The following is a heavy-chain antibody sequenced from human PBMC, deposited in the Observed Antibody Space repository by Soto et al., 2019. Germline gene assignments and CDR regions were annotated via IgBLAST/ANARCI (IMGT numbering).Heavy chain of an antibody. CDR3: ARDRSETYYYDSSGYDAFDI. CDR1: GYTFTSYA. V-gene: IGHV1-3*01. CDR2: INAGNGNT. J-gene: IGHJ3*02. Sequence: ASVKVSCKASGYTFTSYAMHWVRQAPGQRLEWMGWINAGNGNTKYSQKFQGRVTMTTDTSTSTAYMELKSLRSDDTAVYYCARDRSETYYYDSSGYDAFDIWGQGTMVTVSS. D-gene: IGHD3-22*01.